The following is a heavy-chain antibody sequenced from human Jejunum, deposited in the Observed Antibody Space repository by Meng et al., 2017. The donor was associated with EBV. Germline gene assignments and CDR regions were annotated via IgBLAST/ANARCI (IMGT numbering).Heavy chain of an antibody. CDR1: WVSRSTWGLC. J-gene: IGHJ4*02. Sequence: QTTLKQSGPQPLTPNQTRTVSCTYAWVSRSTWGLCVGRIRQPLGKVLELLALIDWEDDKRYRPYLKNRLTITKDTSNSQVVLTMTNMDPVDTATYYCAHRLRSGSPWACGYFDYWGQGTLVTVSS. CDR2: IDWEDDK. D-gene: IGHD3-10*01. CDR3: AHRLRSGSPWACGYFDY. V-gene: IGHV2-5*02.